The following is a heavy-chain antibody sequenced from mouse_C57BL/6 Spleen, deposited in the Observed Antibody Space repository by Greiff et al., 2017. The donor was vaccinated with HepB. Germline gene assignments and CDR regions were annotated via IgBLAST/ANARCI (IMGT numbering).Heavy chain of an antibody. CDR2: INPNNGGT. D-gene: IGHD1-1*01. J-gene: IGHJ1*03. CDR3: ARRGITTVVRRYFDV. Sequence: VQLQQSGPELVKPGASVKMSCKASGYTFTDYTMHWVKQSHGKSLEWIGYINPNNGGTSYNQKFKGKATLTVNKSSSTAYMELRSLTSEDSAVYYCARRGITTVVRRYFDVWGTGTTVTVSS. V-gene: IGHV1-22*01. CDR1: GYTFTDYT.